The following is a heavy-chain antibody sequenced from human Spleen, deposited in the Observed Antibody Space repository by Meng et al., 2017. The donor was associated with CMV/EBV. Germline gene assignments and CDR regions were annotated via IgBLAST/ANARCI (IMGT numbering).Heavy chain of an antibody. CDR3: AGPDDMGSSPHDPFDI. CDR1: GGSFSGYN. D-gene: IGHD1-26*01. CDR2: INHSGST. V-gene: IGHV4-34*01. Sequence: SQTLSLTCAVYGGSFSGYNWKWIRQPPGKGLEWIGEINHSGSTNYNPSLKSRVTISVDTSKKWFSLKLNSVTAADTAVYYCAGPDDMGSSPHDPFDIWGQGTMVTVSS. J-gene: IGHJ3*02.